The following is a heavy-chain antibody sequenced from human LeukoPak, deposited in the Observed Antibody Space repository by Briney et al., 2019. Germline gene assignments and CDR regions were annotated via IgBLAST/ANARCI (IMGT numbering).Heavy chain of an antibody. J-gene: IGHJ6*03. CDR2: ISAYNGNT. V-gene: IGHV1-18*01. CDR1: GYTFTSYG. CDR3: AREKYQLLYPYYYYYMDV. D-gene: IGHD2-2*02. Sequence: ASVKVSCKASGYTFTSYGISWVRQAPGQGLEWMGWISAYNGNTNYAQKLQGRVTMTTDTSTSTAYMELRSLRSDDTAVYYCAREKYQLLYPYYYYYMDVWGKGTTVTVSS.